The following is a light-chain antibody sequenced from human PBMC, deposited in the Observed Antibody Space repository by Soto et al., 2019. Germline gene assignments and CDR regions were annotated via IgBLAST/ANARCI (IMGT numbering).Light chain of an antibody. Sequence: EIVLTQSPGTLSLSPGERATLSCRASQTIKNNYLAWFQQKPGQAPRLLIYDASNRATGIPARFSGSGSGTDFTLTISSLQSEDFAVYYCQQYNNWPPWTFGQGTKVDIK. CDR1: QTIKNN. J-gene: IGKJ1*01. CDR3: QQYNNWPPWT. V-gene: IGKV3D-15*01. CDR2: DAS.